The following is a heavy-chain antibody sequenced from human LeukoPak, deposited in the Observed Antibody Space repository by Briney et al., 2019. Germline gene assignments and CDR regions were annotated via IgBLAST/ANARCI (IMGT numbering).Heavy chain of an antibody. D-gene: IGHD3-9*01. CDR1: GFTFSSYE. Sequence: GGSLRLSCAASGFTFSSYEMNWVRQAPGKGLEWVSYISSSGSTIYYADSMKGRFTVSRDNAKNSLYLQMNSLRAEDTAVYYCARGHYDILTGYYNLGDYWGQGTLVTVSS. J-gene: IGHJ4*02. CDR2: ISSSGSTI. V-gene: IGHV3-48*03. CDR3: ARGHYDILTGYYNLGDY.